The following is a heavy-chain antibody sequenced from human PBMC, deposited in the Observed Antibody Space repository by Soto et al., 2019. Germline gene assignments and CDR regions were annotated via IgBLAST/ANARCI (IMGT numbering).Heavy chain of an antibody. CDR1: GGSISGYY. J-gene: IGHJ6*02. CDR2: RHHSGST. CDR3: ARDKDYYYGMDV. Sequence: SETLSLTCSVSGGSISGYYWSWIRQPPGKGLEWVGYRHHSGSTNYDASLKSRVTISLDTSRNQFSLKLSSVTAADTAVYYCARDKDYYYGMDVWGQGTTVTVSS. V-gene: IGHV4-59*01.